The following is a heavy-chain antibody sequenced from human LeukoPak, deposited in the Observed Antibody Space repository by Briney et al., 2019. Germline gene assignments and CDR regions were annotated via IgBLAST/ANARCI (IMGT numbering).Heavy chain of an antibody. V-gene: IGHV3-7*01. CDR1: GFTFSSYW. CDR2: IKQDGSEN. D-gene: IGHD5-24*01. CDR3: ARDRGDGSLDY. Sequence: GGSVRLSCAASGFTFSSYWMSWVRQPPGKGLECVANIKQDGSENYCVDSVKGRFTISRDNAKNSLYLQMNSLRAEDTAVYYCARDRGDGSLDYWGQGTLVTVSS. J-gene: IGHJ4*02.